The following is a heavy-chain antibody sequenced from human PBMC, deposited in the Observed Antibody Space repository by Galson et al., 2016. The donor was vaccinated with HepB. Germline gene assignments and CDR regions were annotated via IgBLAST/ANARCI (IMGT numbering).Heavy chain of an antibody. V-gene: IGHV3-23*01. D-gene: IGHD4-11*01. CDR2: TSANGAST. J-gene: IGHJ1*01. CDR1: GFTLSAYA. CDR3: AKDRLRDYSSGYCGFES. Sequence: SLRLSCAGPGFTLSAYAMSWVRQPPGKGLDWVSTTSANGASTYYADAVKGRFTISRDNSKDTLYLQMNSLRAEDTAVYYCAKDRLRDYSSGYCGFESWGQGTLVTVSS.